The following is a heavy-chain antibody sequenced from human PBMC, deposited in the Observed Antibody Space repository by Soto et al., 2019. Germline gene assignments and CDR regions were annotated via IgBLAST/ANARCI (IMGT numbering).Heavy chain of an antibody. Sequence: PGGSLKLGSAASGVTVSSYAMSWVRQAPGKGLEWVSAISGSGGSTYYADSVKGRFTISRDNSKNTLYLQMNSLRAEDTAVYYCAKVPTATYYDILTGYSIDYWGQGTLVTVSS. D-gene: IGHD3-9*01. CDR2: ISGSGGST. CDR3: AKVPTATYYDILTGYSIDY. J-gene: IGHJ4*02. CDR1: GVTVSSYA. V-gene: IGHV3-23*01.